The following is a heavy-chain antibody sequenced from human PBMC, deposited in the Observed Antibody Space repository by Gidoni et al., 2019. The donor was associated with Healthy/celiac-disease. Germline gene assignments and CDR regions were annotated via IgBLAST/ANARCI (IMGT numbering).Heavy chain of an antibody. J-gene: IGHJ4*02. V-gene: IGHV3-23*04. CDR2: ISGSGGST. Sequence: EVQLVESGGGLVQPGGSLRLSCPASGFTFSSYAMSWVHQAPGKGLAWVSAISGSGGSTYFADSVKGRFIISRDNSKNTLYLQMNCLRAEDTAVYYCAKSLPAIVVVVAAKIEFDYWGQGTLVTVSS. D-gene: IGHD2-15*01. CDR3: AKSLPAIVVVVAAKIEFDY. CDR1: GFTFSSYA.